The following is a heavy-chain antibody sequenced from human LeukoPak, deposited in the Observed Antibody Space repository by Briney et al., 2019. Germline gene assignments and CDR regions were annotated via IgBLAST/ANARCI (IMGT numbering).Heavy chain of an antibody. Sequence: ASVKVSCKASGYTFTSYDINWVRQATGQGLEWMGWMNPNSGNTGYAQKFQGRVTMTRNTSIGTAYMELSSLRSEDTAVYYCAGGRYSSGWYGSYYGMDVWGQGTTVTVSS. CDR2: MNPNSGNT. V-gene: IGHV1-8*01. CDR1: GYTFTSYD. J-gene: IGHJ6*02. D-gene: IGHD6-19*01. CDR3: AGGRYSSGWYGSYYGMDV.